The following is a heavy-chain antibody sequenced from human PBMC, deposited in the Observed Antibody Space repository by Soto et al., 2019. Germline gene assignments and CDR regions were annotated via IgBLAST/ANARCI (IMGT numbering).Heavy chain of an antibody. V-gene: IGHV1-69*13. CDR3: ARDNPTSSSYSSGWYGRLPYYYYYGMDV. CDR2: IIPIFGTA. J-gene: IGHJ6*02. D-gene: IGHD6-19*01. Sequence: ASVKVSCKASGGTFSSYAISWVRQAPGQGLEWMGGIIPIFGTANYAQKFQGRVTITADESTSTAYVELSSLRSEDTAVYYCARDNPTSSSYSSGWYGRLPYYYYYGMDVWGQGTTVTVSS. CDR1: GGTFSSYA.